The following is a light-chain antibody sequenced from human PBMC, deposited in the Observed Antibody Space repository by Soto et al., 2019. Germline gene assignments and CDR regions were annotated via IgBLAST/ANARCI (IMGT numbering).Light chain of an antibody. CDR2: DVS. V-gene: IGLV2-14*03. CDR1: STDVGGYRY. CDR3: SSFTSGSTLV. J-gene: IGLJ2*01. Sequence: QSALTQPASVSGSPGQSITLFCTGTSTDVGGYRYVSWYQHHTGKAPKLMIYDVSNRPSGVSNRFSGSKSGNTASLTISGLQAEDEADYYCSSFTSGSTLVFGGGTKLTVL.